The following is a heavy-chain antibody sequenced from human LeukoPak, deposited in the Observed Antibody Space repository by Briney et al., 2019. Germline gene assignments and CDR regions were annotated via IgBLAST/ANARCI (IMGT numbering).Heavy chain of an antibody. CDR1: GFTFSSYS. CDR2: ISSSSSTI. D-gene: IGHD3-22*01. Sequence: PGGSLRLSCAASGFTFSSYSMNWVRQAPGKGLEWVSYISSSSSTIYYADSVKGRFTISRDNAKNSLYLQMNSLRDEDTAVYYCARKYYYDSSGYLRPGAFDIWGQGTMVTVSS. J-gene: IGHJ3*02. CDR3: ARKYYYDSSGYLRPGAFDI. V-gene: IGHV3-48*02.